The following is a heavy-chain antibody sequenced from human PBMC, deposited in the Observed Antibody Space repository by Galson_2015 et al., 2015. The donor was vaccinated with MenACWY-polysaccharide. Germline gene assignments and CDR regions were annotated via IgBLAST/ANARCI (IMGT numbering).Heavy chain of an antibody. D-gene: IGHD3-3*02. Sequence: SLRLSCAASGSRFSHSGMHWVRPAPGKGLEWVAVIQYDGSNKVYADSVKGRFTISRDNSKNTVFLEMNTLGVEDTAVYYCAREGSSIVFHAFDIWGQGTMVTGSS. CDR1: GSRFSHSG. CDR3: AREGSSIVFHAFDI. V-gene: IGHV3-33*01. J-gene: IGHJ3*02. CDR2: IQYDGSNK.